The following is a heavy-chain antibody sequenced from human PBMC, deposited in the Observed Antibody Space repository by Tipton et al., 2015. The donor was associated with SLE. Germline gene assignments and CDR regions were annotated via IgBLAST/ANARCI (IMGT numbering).Heavy chain of an antibody. J-gene: IGHJ4*02. V-gene: IGHV4-39*02. CDR2: IFFRGNT. CDR3: ARGSVVADDF. CDR1: GDSVSSRFYY. Sequence: TLSLTCTVSGDSVSSRFYYWAWIRQPPGKGLEWVASIFFRGNTYYNPSLESRVTISLDSSKGHLMLDLRSVTAADTAVYYCARGSVVADDFWGQGTLVTVSS. D-gene: IGHD2-15*01.